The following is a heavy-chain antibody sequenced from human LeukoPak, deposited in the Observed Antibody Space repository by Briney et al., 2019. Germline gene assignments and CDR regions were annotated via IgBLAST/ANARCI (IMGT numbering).Heavy chain of an antibody. CDR2: IYHSGST. Sequence: SETLSLTCAVSGGSISSSNWWSWVRQPPGKGLEWIGEIYHSGSTNYNPSLKSRVTISVDKSKNQFSLKLSSVTAADTAVYYCARGPFPNSSGWYYFDYWGQGTLVTVSS. CDR3: ARGPFPNSSGWYYFDY. J-gene: IGHJ4*02. V-gene: IGHV4-4*02. CDR1: GGSISSSNW. D-gene: IGHD6-19*01.